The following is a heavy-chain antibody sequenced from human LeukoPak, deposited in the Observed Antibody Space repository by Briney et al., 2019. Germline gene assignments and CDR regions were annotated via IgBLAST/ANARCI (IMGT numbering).Heavy chain of an antibody. Sequence: SVKASCKASGGTFSSYAISWVRQAPGQGLEWMGRITPIFGTANYAQKFQGRVTITTDESTSTAYMELSSLRSEDTAVYYCARNPYDILTGYGYYFDYWGQGTLVTVSS. D-gene: IGHD3-9*01. V-gene: IGHV1-69*05. CDR2: ITPIFGTA. J-gene: IGHJ4*02. CDR1: GGTFSSYA. CDR3: ARNPYDILTGYGYYFDY.